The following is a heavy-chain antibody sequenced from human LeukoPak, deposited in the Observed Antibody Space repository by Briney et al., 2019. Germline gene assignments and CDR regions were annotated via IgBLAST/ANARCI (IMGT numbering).Heavy chain of an antibody. V-gene: IGHV1-69*05. CDR1: GGTFSSYA. D-gene: IGHD6-13*01. CDR2: IIPIFGTA. Sequence: GSSVKVSCKASGGTFSSYAISWVRQAPGQGLEWMGGIIPIFGTANYAQKFQDRVTITRDTSATTAYMELSSLRSEDTAVYYCARLGPGYLSSWYYYGLDVWGQGTTVSVSS. CDR3: ARLGPGYLSSWYYYGLDV. J-gene: IGHJ6*02.